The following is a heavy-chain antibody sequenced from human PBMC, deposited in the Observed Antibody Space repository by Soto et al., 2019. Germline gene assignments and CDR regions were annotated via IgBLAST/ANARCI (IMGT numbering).Heavy chain of an antibody. J-gene: IGHJ4*02. CDR3: ATAISSTFSNFDY. CDR1: GFTFSTYW. D-gene: IGHD2-2*01. V-gene: IGHV3-7*01. CDR2: IKEDGSEE. Sequence: EVQLVQSGGDLVQPGGSLRLSCVASGFTFSTYWMTWVRQAPGMGLEWVAGIKEDGSEEVYVDSVKSRFSISRDNAKTSLYLQLNSLRAEDTAVYYCATAISSTFSNFDYWGQGSLVTVSS.